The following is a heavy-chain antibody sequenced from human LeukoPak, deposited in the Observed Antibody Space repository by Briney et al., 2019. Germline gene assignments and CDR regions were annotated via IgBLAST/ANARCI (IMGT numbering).Heavy chain of an antibody. D-gene: IGHD2-2*01. J-gene: IGHJ6*02. CDR2: IYSGGST. CDR3: AKGLCSTSCYSVPDHV. CDR1: GFTVSSNH. V-gene: IGHV3-53*01. Sequence: GGSLRLSCAASGFTVSSNHMSWVRQAPGKGLEWVSVIYSGGSTYYADSVKGRFTISRDNSKNTLYLQMNSLRAEDTAVYYCAKGLCSTSCYSVPDHVWGQGTTVTVSS.